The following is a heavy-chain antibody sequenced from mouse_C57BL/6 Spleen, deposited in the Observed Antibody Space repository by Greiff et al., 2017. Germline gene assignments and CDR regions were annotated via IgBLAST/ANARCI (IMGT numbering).Heavy chain of an antibody. D-gene: IGHD4-1*01. V-gene: IGHV1-15*01. J-gene: IGHJ3*01. CDR2: IDPETGGT. Sequence: VQLKESGAELVRPGASVTLSCKASGYTFTDYEMHWVKQTPVHGLEWIGAIDPETGGTAYNQKFKGKAILTADKSSSTAYMELRSLTSEDSAVYYCTRSELGQGAWFAYWGQGTLVTVSA. CDR3: TRSELGQGAWFAY. CDR1: GYTFTDYE.